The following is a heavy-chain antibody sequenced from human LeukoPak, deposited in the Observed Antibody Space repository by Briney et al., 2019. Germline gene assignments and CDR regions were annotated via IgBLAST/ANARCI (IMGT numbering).Heavy chain of an antibody. V-gene: IGHV4-39*01. CDR2: IYYSGST. CDR1: GGSISSSSYY. CDR3: ARVRGVILRYFDY. J-gene: IGHJ4*02. D-gene: IGHD3-10*01. Sequence: RPSETLSLTCTVSGGSISSSSYYWGWIRQPPGKGLEWIGSIYYSGSTYYNPSLKSRVTISVDTSKNQFSLKLSSVTAADTAVYYCARVRGVILRYFDYWGQGTLVTVSS.